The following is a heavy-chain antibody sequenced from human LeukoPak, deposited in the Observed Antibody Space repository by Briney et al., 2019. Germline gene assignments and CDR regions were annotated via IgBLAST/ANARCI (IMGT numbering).Heavy chain of an antibody. CDR3: ARQPLDSIRLFDY. D-gene: IGHD3-22*01. Sequence: ASVKVSCKASGYTFTGYYMHWVRQAPGQGLEWMGWISAYNGNTNYAQKLQGRVTMTTDTSTSTAYMELRSLRSDDTAVYYCARQPLDSIRLFDYWGQGTLVTVSS. J-gene: IGHJ4*02. CDR1: GYTFTGYY. CDR2: ISAYNGNT. V-gene: IGHV1-18*04.